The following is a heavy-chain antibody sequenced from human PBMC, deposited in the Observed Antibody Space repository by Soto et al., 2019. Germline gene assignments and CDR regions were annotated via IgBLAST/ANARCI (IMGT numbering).Heavy chain of an antibody. CDR2: ISPNSGGT. D-gene: IGHD3-10*01. V-gene: IGHV1-2*02. CDR1: GYTFTGYY. J-gene: IGHJ3*02. CDR3: ARERPGDDAFDI. Sequence: GASVKVSCKASGYTFTGYYMHWVRQAPGQGLEWMGWISPNSGGTNYAQKFQGRVTMTRDTSISTAYMELSRLRSDDTAVYYCARERPGDDAFDIWGQGTMVTVSS.